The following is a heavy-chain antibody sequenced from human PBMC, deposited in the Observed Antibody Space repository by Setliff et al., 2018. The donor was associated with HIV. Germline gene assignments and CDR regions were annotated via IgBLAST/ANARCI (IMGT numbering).Heavy chain of an antibody. V-gene: IGHV5-51*01. J-gene: IGHJ3*02. CDR1: GYSFTGYW. CDR2: ICPGDSDT. D-gene: IGHD3-22*01. CDR3: ARHSHYDRSGYYYHKMPDDAFDI. Sequence: GESLKISCKGSGYSFTGYWIGWARQMPGKGLEWMGIICPGDSDTRYSPSFQGQVTISTDKSISTAFLQWSSLKASDTAMYYCARHSHYDRSGYYYHKMPDDAFDIWGQGTMVTVSS.